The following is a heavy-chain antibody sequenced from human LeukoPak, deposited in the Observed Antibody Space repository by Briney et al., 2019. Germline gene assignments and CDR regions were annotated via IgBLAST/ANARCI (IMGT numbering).Heavy chain of an antibody. CDR3: ARAGVDTAMAYY. Sequence: NPSETLSLTCAVYGGSFSGYYWSWIRQPPGKGLEWIGEINHSGSTNYNPSLKSRVTISVDTSKNQFSLKLSSVTAADTAVYYCARAGVDTAMAYYWGQGTLVTVSS. D-gene: IGHD5-18*01. V-gene: IGHV4-34*01. J-gene: IGHJ4*02. CDR1: GGSFSGYY. CDR2: INHSGST.